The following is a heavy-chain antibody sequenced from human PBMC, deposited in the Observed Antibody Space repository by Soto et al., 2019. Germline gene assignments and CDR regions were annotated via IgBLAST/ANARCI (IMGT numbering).Heavy chain of an antibody. D-gene: IGHD3-10*01. CDR2: IYPSGGST. J-gene: IGHJ4*02. CDR1: GYTFTNYY. CDR3: ARDFSGPMDY. Sequence: GASVKVSCKASGYTFTNYYMHWVRQAPGQGLEWMGIIYPSGGSTRNAQKFQGRVTMTRDTSTSTVYMELSSLRSEDTAVYYCARDFSGPMDYWGRGPLVTVSS. V-gene: IGHV1-46*01.